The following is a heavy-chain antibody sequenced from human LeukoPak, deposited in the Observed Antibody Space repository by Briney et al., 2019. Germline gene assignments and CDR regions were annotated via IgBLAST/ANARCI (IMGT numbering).Heavy chain of an antibody. CDR2: INHSRST. J-gene: IGHJ3*02. Sequence: PSETLSLTCALHGGSFRGYYWSWIPQPPGKGLEWMGEINHSRSTNYTPSLKSRVTISVATSKNQFSLKLSSVTAADTAVYYGASVGYCSGGSCANDAFDIWGQGTMVTVSS. CDR3: ASVGYCSGGSCANDAFDI. D-gene: IGHD2-15*01. CDR1: GGSFRGYY. V-gene: IGHV4-34*01.